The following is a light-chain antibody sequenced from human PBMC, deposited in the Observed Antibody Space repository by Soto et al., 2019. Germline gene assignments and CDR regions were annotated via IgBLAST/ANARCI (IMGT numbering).Light chain of an antibody. CDR3: QQYQSYAT. Sequence: DIQMTQSPSTLSASVGDRVTITCRASQSIRTWLAWYQQKPGKAPKVLIYAASTLQSGAPSRFSGSGSGTDFSLTIRSLQPDDFAANLCQQYQSYATFGQGTKLEIK. CDR1: QSIRTW. J-gene: IGKJ1*01. V-gene: IGKV1-5*01. CDR2: AAS.